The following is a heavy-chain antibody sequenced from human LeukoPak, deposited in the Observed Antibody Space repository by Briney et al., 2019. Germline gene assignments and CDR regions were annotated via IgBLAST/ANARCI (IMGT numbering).Heavy chain of an antibody. D-gene: IGHD4-23*01. CDR2: IIPIFGTA. CDR3: ARDLLRSTVGGVDY. CDR1: GGTFSSYA. Sequence: GASVKVSCKASGGTFSSYAISWVRQAPGQGLEWMGGIIPIFGTANYAQKFQGRVTMTRDTSTSTVYMELSSLRSEDTAVYYCARDLLRSTVGGVDYWGQGTLVTVSS. J-gene: IGHJ4*02. V-gene: IGHV1-69*05.